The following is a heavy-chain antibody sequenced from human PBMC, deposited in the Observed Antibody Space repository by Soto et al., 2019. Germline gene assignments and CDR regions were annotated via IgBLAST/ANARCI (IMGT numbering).Heavy chain of an antibody. Sequence: PGGSLRLSCAASGFTFSSYAMHWVRQAPGKGLEWVAVISYDGSNKYYADSVKGRFTISRDNSKNTLYLQMNSLRAEDTAVYYCARDSPSNWDFWSGPTWVDYWGQGTLVTVSS. CDR3: ARDSPSNWDFWSGPTWVDY. J-gene: IGHJ4*02. CDR2: ISYDGSNK. D-gene: IGHD3-3*01. CDR1: GFTFSSYA. V-gene: IGHV3-30-3*01.